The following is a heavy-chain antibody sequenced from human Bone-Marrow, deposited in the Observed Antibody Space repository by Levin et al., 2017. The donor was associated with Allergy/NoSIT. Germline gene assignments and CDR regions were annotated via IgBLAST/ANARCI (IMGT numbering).Heavy chain of an antibody. Sequence: GESLKISCAVSGFTFSSYWMSWVRQAPGKGLEWVANIKHDETEEYYVDSVKGRFTISRDNAKNSLFLQMNSLKSEDTAVYYCARDFSHTAEAGLLDYWGQGTPVTVSS. J-gene: IGHJ4*02. V-gene: IGHV3-7*04. D-gene: IGHD6-13*01. CDR1: GFTFSSYW. CDR3: ARDFSHTAEAGLLDY. CDR2: IKHDETEE.